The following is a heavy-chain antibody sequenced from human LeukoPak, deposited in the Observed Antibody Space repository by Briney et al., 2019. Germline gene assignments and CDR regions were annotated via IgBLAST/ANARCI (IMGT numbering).Heavy chain of an antibody. CDR3: AISRGCGMAV. CDR1: GDSVSSNSAD. J-gene: IGHJ6*02. D-gene: IGHD2-15*01. V-gene: IGHV6-1*01. Sequence: SQTLSLTCAISGDSVSSNSADWNWIRQSPSRGLEWLGRTFYRSKWFNEYAISVKSRITVNADTSKNQFSLQLNSVTPEDTAVYYCAISRGCGMAVWGQGTTVTVSS. CDR2: TFYRSKWFN.